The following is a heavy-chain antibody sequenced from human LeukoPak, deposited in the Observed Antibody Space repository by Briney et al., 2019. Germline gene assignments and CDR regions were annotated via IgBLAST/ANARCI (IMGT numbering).Heavy chain of an antibody. CDR1: GGSVRNYY. V-gene: IGHV4-59*02. CDR2: IFYSGST. D-gene: IGHD6-13*01. CDR3: ARVSAAGTLSLDY. J-gene: IGHJ4*02. Sequence: SETLSLTCTVSGGSVRNYYGSWIRQPPGKGLEWIGYIFYSGSTNYNPSLKSRVTISADTSKNQFSLKLSSVTAADTAVYYCARVSAAGTLSLDYWGQGHVITVSS.